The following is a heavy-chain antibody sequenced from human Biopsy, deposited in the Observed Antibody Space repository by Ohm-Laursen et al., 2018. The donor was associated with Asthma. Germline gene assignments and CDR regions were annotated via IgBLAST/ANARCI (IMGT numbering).Heavy chain of an antibody. CDR3: ARIKIRIGAGTDRYFDL. CDR1: GYPFTDYY. CDR2: IVPNSGGT. V-gene: IGHV1-2*06. Sequence: ASVKVFCKASGYPFTDYYVHWVRQAPGQGLEWMGRIVPNSGGTNYAQKFLGRVTMTRDTSVNTAFMVLSRLRSDDTAVYYCARIKIRIGAGTDRYFDLWGRGSLVTVSS. D-gene: IGHD3-16*01. J-gene: IGHJ2*01.